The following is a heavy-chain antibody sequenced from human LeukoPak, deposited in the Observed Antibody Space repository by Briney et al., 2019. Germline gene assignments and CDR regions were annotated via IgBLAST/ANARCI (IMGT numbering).Heavy chain of an antibody. CDR2: IDTKGTRT. J-gene: IGHJ4*02. V-gene: IGHV3-23*01. CDR3: VKEVVATIPPL. CDR1: GFTLSNCA. D-gene: IGHD5-12*01. Sequence: AGSLRLSCAASGFTLSNCAMTWVRQAPGKGLEWVSGIDTKGTRTYYADSVKGRFTISRDNSKNTLFLQMNSLRAEDTAVYYCVKEVVATIPPLWGQGTLVTVSS.